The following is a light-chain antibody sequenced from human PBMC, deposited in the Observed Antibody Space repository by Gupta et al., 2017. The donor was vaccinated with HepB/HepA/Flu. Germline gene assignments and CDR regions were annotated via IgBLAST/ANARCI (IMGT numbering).Light chain of an antibody. Sequence: EIVLTQSPGTLSLSPGERATLSCRASQSVSGNYLAWYQQKSGQVPSLLIYGASTRATGVPDRFSGSGSVTDFTLTITRLEPEDFAVYYCQQYGPAPPYTFGQGTKLEIK. V-gene: IGKV3-20*01. CDR1: QSVSGNY. CDR3: QQYGPAPPYT. J-gene: IGKJ2*01. CDR2: GAS.